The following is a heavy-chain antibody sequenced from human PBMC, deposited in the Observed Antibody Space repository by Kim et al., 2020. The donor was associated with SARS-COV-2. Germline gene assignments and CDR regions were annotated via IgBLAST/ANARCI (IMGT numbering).Heavy chain of an antibody. D-gene: IGHD6-19*01. Sequence: LSLTCAASGFIFSSYGMHWVRQAPGKGLVWVSVISKDGNNEYYADSVKGRFTISRDNSKNTLYLQMTSLRAEDTAVYYCARLGYSSGWDFDYWGQGTRVTVSS. J-gene: IGHJ4*02. CDR2: ISKDGNNE. CDR1: GFIFSSYG. CDR3: ARLGYSSGWDFDY. V-gene: IGHV3-33*05.